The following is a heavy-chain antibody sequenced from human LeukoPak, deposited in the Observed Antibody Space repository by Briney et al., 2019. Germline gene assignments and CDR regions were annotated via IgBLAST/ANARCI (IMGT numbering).Heavy chain of an antibody. Sequence: SETLSLTCAVYGGSFSGYYWSWIRQPPGKGLEWIGEINHSGSTNYNPSLKSRVTISVDTSKNQFSLKLSSVTAADTAVYYCARGYSGGSFFDPWGQGTLVTVSS. CDR3: ARGYSGGSFFDP. CDR2: INHSGST. D-gene: IGHD2-15*01. CDR1: GGSFSGYY. J-gene: IGHJ5*02. V-gene: IGHV4-34*01.